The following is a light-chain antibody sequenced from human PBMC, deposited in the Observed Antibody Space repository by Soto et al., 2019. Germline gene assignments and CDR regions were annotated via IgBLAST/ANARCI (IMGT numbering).Light chain of an antibody. CDR3: QQYFTSPRT. J-gene: IGKJ1*01. V-gene: IGKV3-20*01. Sequence: EVVLTQSPGTLALSPGERATLSCRASQRISSYLAWYQQKPGQAPRLLIYGAFIRATGIAERFSGSGSGTDFTLTISRLEPEDFAVYYCQQYFTSPRTFGHGTKVEIK. CDR2: GAF. CDR1: QRISSY.